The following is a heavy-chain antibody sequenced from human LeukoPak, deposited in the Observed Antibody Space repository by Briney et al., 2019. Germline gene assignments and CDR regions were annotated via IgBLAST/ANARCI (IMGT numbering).Heavy chain of an antibody. J-gene: IGHJ5*02. CDR2: IYYSGST. V-gene: IGHV4-59*01. CDR3: ARDPGSTSSSYNWFDP. Sequence: PSETLSLPCTVSGGSISSYYWSWIRRPPGKGLEWIGYIYYSGSTNYNPSLKSRVTISVDTSKNQFSLKLSSVTAADTAVYYCARDPGSTSSSYNWFDPWGQGTLVTVSS. D-gene: IGHD2-2*01. CDR1: GGSISSYY.